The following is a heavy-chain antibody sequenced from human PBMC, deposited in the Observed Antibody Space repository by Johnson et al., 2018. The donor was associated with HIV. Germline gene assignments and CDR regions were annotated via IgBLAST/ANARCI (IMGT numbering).Heavy chain of an antibody. J-gene: IGHJ3*02. CDR1: GFTFSSSA. V-gene: IGHV3-30*04. Sequence: QVQLVESGGGVVQPGRSLRLSCAASGFTFSSSAMHWVRQAPGKGLAWVAVISYDGSNKYYADSVKGRFTIARDNSKKTLYLRMNSLRAEDTAVYYCARDNEVTNAFDIWGQGTMVTVSS. CDR2: ISYDGSNK. D-gene: IGHD4-11*01. CDR3: ARDNEVTNAFDI.